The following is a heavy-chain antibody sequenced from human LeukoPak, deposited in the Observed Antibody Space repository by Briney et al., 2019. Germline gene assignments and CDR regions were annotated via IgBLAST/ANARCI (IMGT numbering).Heavy chain of an antibody. J-gene: IGHJ3*02. V-gene: IGHV1-46*01. Sequence: AASVKVSCKASGYTFTSYYIHWVRQAPGQGLEWMGIINPSGGSTTYAQKFQGRVTMTRDTPTSTVYMEVSSLRSEDTAVYYCARRGSGGWGVFDMWGQGTTVIVSS. CDR3: ARRGSGGWGVFDM. CDR2: INPSGGST. CDR1: GYTFTSYY. D-gene: IGHD3-10*01.